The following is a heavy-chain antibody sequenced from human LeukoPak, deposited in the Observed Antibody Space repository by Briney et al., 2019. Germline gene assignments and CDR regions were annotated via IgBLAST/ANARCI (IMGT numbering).Heavy chain of an antibody. CDR2: MNPKCGNT. CDR1: GYTFTSYD. D-gene: IGHD5-12*01. J-gene: IGHJ4*02. V-gene: IGHV1-8*01. Sequence: ASVTVSCKASGYTFTSYDINWVRQATGQGLEWMEWMNPKCGNTGYAQNFQGRVTMTRDTSKSTAYMELSSLRSEDTAVYYCARHSGYDIKFDYWGQGTLVTVSS. CDR3: ARHSGYDIKFDY.